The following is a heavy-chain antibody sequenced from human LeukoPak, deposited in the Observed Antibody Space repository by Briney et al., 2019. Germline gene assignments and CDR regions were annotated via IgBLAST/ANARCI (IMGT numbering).Heavy chain of an antibody. CDR1: GFTFSSYA. D-gene: IGHD2-21*02. CDR3: ARDDPEFAVWGGACYLGGVDY. Sequence: GGSLRLSCAASGFTFSSYAMHWVRQAPGKGLEWVAVISYDGSNKYYADSVKGRFTISRDNSKNTLYLQMNSLRAEDTAVYYCARDDPEFAVWGGACYLGGVDYWGQGTLVTVSS. V-gene: IGHV3-30-3*01. J-gene: IGHJ4*02. CDR2: ISYDGSNK.